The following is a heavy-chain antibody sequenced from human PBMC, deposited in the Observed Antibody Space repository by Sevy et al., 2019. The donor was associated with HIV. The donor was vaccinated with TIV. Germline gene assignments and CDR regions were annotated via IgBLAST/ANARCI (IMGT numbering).Heavy chain of an antibody. V-gene: IGHV4-34*01. Sequence: SETLSLTCAAYGLSFSGYYLSWIRQPPGKGLEWIWEINHSGSTNYNPSLKRRCTISVDTSKNQFSLKLSSVTAADTAVYYCARAGLVVPAAKWVRRWFDPWGQGTLVTVSS. CDR3: ARAGLVVPAAKWVRRWFDP. J-gene: IGHJ5*02. D-gene: IGHD2-2*01. CDR1: GLSFSGYY. CDR2: INHSGST.